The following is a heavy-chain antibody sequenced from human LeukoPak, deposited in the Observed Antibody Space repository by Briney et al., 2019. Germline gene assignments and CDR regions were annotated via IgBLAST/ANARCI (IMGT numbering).Heavy chain of an antibody. CDR1: GGSISSSSYY. D-gene: IGHD5-24*01. V-gene: IGHV4-39*01. CDR2: IYYSGST. J-gene: IGHJ4*02. CDR3: ARGRSEMATIPIDY. Sequence: PSETLSLICTVSGGSISSSSYYWGWIRQPPGKGLEWIGSIYYSGSTYYNPSLKSRVTISVDTSKNQFSLKLSSVTAADTAVYYCARGRSEMATIPIDYWGQGTLVTVSS.